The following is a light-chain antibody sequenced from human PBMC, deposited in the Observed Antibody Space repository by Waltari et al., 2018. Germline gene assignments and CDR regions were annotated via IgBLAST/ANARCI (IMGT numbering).Light chain of an antibody. CDR1: QSVSGY. Sequence: EIVLTQSPATLSLSPGERATLSCRASQSVSGYLGWYQQKSGQAPRLLIYDASNSATGIPARFSGSGSGTDFTLTISSLEPEDFAIYYCQHRRNWPWTFGQGTKVEI. CDR3: QHRRNWPWT. V-gene: IGKV3-11*01. CDR2: DAS. J-gene: IGKJ1*01.